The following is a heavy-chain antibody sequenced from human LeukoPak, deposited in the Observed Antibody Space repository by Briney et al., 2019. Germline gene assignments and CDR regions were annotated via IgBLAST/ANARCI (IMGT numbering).Heavy chain of an antibody. D-gene: IGHD3-22*01. CDR1: EFTFSNYA. CDR3: AKTPLNYYDSSGSMGYFDY. V-gene: IGHV3-23*01. Sequence: GGSLRLSCAASEFTFSNYAVHWVRQAPGKRLEWVSGISGSGGSTYYADSVKGRFTISRDNSKNTLYLQMNSLRAEDTAVYYCAKTPLNYYDSSGSMGYFDYWGQGTLVTVSS. CDR2: ISGSGGST. J-gene: IGHJ4*02.